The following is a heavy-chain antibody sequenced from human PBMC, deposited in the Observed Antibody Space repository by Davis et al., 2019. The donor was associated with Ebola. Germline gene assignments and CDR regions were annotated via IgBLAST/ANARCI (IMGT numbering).Heavy chain of an antibody. V-gene: IGHV3-74*01. Sequence: HTGGSLRLSCAASGFSFSNFWMHWVRHAPGKGLVWVSRIKTDGSMTGYGDSVQGRFTISRDNAKNTLYLQMNDLRAEDTAVYYCAKDLHPGASGIAVAVSFDYWGQGTLVTVSS. CDR2: IKTDGSMT. D-gene: IGHD6-19*01. CDR3: AKDLHPGASGIAVAVSFDY. CDR1: GFSFSNFW. J-gene: IGHJ4*02.